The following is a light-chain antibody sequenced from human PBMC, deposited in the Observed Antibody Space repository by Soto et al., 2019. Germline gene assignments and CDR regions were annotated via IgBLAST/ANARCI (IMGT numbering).Light chain of an antibody. CDR1: SSNIGRNS. V-gene: IGLV1-44*01. CDR3: AAWDDSLNGLYV. Sequence: QLVLTQPPSASGTPGQRVTIYCSGSSSNIGRNSVNWYQQLPGTAPKLLIHSNNQRPSGVADRFSGSKSGTSASLAIRGLQSEDEADYYCAAWDDSLNGLYVFGTGTKLTVL. J-gene: IGLJ1*01. CDR2: SNN.